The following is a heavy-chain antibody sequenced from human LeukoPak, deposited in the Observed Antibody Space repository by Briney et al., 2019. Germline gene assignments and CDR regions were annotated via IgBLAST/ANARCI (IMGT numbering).Heavy chain of an antibody. V-gene: IGHV4-59*01. Sequence: PSETLSLTCTVSGVSISSYYRSWFRQTPGKGPEWIGYIYYSGSTKYNPSLKSRVTISVDRSKNQFSLKLNSVTAADTAVYYCARYWGVQLWPHWYFDLWGRGSLVTVSS. D-gene: IGHD5-18*01. J-gene: IGHJ2*01. CDR1: GVSISSYY. CDR3: ARYWGVQLWPHWYFDL. CDR2: IYYSGST.